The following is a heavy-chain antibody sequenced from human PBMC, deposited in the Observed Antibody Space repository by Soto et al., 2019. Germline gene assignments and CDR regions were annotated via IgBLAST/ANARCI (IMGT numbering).Heavy chain of an antibody. D-gene: IGHD3-22*01. CDR1: GFTFSYYA. J-gene: IGHJ4*02. Sequence: GGSLRLSCAASGFTFSYYALHWVRRAPGKGLEWVSSISGIRDYIRYADSVKGRFTISRDNAKTSLYLQMNSLTAEDTAVYYCAKEGVHNYNEYYFDYWGQGTLVTVSS. CDR3: AKEGVHNYNEYYFDY. CDR2: ISGIRDYI. V-gene: IGHV3-21*06.